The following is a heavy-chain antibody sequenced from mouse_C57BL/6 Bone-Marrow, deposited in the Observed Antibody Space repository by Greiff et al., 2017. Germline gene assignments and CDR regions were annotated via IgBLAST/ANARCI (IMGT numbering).Heavy chain of an antibody. Sequence: VQLQQSGPELVKPGASVKISCKASGYTFTDYYMNWVKQSHGKSLEWIGDIIPNNGGTSYNQKFKGKATLTVDKSSSTAYMELRSLTSEDSAVYYFARLLRRYFGGWGTGTTVSVAS. V-gene: IGHV1-26*01. CDR1: GYTFTDYY. CDR2: IIPNNGGT. CDR3: ARLLRRYFGG. D-gene: IGHD1-2*01. J-gene: IGHJ1*03.